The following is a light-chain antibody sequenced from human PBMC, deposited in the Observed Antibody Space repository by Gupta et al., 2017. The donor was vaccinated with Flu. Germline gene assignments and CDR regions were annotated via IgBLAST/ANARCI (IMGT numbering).Light chain of an antibody. V-gene: IGKV2-28*01. J-gene: IGKJ1*01. CDR2: LNS. CDR3: GQARQTPWT. Sequence: DIVLTQSPLSLPVTPGEPASISCRSSQSRLHSNGYNYLDWYLQKPGQSPQLLIYLNSNRASGVRDRFSGSRSGTDFTLKISRVEAADVGVYYCGQARQTPWTFGQGTKVDIK. CDR1: QSRLHSNGYNY.